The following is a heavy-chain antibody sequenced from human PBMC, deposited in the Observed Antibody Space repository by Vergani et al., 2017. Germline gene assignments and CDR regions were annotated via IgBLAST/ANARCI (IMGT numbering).Heavy chain of an antibody. CDR2: VYWNDDQ. CDR3: VYRKTECVTTGCFYPFYSYYYMYV. Sequence: QTTLKVSRPTLVKPTQTLPQTRTFSGFSLNTHVVSVAWIRKPPGKALDWHALVYWNDDQHYSPSLNYRVTITKDTSKHQVVLTMTHMDYVDTGTSHSVYRKTECVTTGCFYPFYSYYYMYVWGKGTAVTVSS. CDR1: GFSLNTHVVS. V-gene: IGHV2-5*04. J-gene: IGHJ6*03. D-gene: IGHD4-11*01.